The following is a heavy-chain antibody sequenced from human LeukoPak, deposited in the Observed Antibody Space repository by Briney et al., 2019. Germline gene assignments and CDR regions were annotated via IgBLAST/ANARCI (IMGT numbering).Heavy chain of an antibody. V-gene: IGHV1-69*04. D-gene: IGHD3-10*01. CDR1: GGTFSSYA. CDR3: ARDLGWFDP. J-gene: IGHJ5*02. Sequence: GASVKVSCQAYGGTFSSYAISWVRQAPGQGLEWMGRIIPILGIAKHAQKLQGRVTITADKSTSTAYMELSSLRSEDTAVYYCARDLGWFDPWGQGTLVTVSS. CDR2: IIPILGIA.